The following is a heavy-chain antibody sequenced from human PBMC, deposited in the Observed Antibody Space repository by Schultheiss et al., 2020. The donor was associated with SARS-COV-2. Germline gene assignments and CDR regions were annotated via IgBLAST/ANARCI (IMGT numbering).Heavy chain of an antibody. J-gene: IGHJ3*02. CDR1: GFTFSSYA. CDR2: ISGSGGST. CDR3: ANHVVPAASRAPRRAFDI. D-gene: IGHD2-2*01. Sequence: SCAASGFTFSSYAMHWVRQAPGKGLEWVSAISGSGGSTYYADSVKGRFTISRDNSKNTLYLQMNSLRAEDTAVYYCANHVVPAASRAPRRAFDIWGQGTMVTVSS. V-gene: IGHV3-23*01.